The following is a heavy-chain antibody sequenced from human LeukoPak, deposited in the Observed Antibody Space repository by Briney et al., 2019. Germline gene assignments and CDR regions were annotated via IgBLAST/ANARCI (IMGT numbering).Heavy chain of an antibody. D-gene: IGHD6-13*01. V-gene: IGHV5-51*01. CDR2: IYPGDSDT. CDR3: ARSSPCGSSSCGFDP. Sequence: GESLQISCKGSGYSFTSYWIGWVRQMPGKGLEWMGIIYPGDSDTRYSPSFQGQVTISADKSISTAYLQWSSLKASGTAMYYCARSSPCGSSSCGFDPWGQGTLVTVSS. CDR1: GYSFTSYW. J-gene: IGHJ5*02.